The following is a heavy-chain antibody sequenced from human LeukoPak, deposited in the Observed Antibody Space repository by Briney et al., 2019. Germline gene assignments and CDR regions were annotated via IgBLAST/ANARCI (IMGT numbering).Heavy chain of an antibody. CDR1: GDSMSNYY. Sequence: PGGSLRLSCTVSGDSMSNYYWSWIRQPPGKGLEWIGFVYYSGSTNYNPSLKSRVTISIDTSKNQFSLKLSSVTPADTAVYYCARDRQLERRGLDYWGQGALVTVSS. CDR3: ARDRQLERRGLDY. CDR2: VYYSGST. D-gene: IGHD1-1*01. J-gene: IGHJ4*02. V-gene: IGHV4-59*01.